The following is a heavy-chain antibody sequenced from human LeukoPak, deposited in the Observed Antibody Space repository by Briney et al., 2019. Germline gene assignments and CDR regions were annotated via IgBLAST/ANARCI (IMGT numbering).Heavy chain of an antibody. J-gene: IGHJ6*03. V-gene: IGHV3-64*01. CDR3: ARGVGQWLVPFINYYYYYYMDV. D-gene: IGHD6-19*01. CDR2: ISSNGGST. Sequence: QAGGSLRLSCAASGFTFSSYAMHWVRQAPGKGLEYVSAISSNGGSTYYANSVKGRFTISRDNSKNTLYLQMGSLRSDDTAVYYCARGVGQWLVPFINYYYYYYMDVWGKGTTVTISS. CDR1: GFTFSSYA.